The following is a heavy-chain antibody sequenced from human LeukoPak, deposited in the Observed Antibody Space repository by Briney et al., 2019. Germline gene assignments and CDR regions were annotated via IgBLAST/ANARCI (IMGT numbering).Heavy chain of an antibody. CDR2: IYYSGST. CDR3: ARDRTNIVVVPAAIGDYYYYYMDV. Sequence: SETLSLTCTVSGGSISSSSYYWGWIRQPPGKGLEWIGSIYYSGSTYYNPSLKSRVTISIDTSKNRFSLKLSSVTAADTAVYYCARDRTNIVVVPAAIGDYYYYYMDVWGKGTTVAVSS. J-gene: IGHJ6*03. D-gene: IGHD2-2*01. CDR1: GGSISSSSYY. V-gene: IGHV4-39*07.